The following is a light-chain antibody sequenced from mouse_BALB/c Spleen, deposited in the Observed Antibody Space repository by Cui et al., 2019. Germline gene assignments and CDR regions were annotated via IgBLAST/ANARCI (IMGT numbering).Light chain of an antibody. J-gene: IGKJ5*01. CDR3: QQFTSSSLT. CDR2: YTS. V-gene: IGKV4-50*01. Sequence: ENVLTQSLAIPSASLGQNVTLVCRASSSGNYMYWYQQKSDASPKLWIYYTSNLAPGVPARFSGSGSGNSYSLTSSSMEGEDAATYYCQQFTSSSLTFGAGTKLELK. CDR1: SSGNY.